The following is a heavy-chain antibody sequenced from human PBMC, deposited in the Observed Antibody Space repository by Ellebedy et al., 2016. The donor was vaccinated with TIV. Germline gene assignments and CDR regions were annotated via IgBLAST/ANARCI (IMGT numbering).Heavy chain of an antibody. D-gene: IGHD1-26*01. CDR3: VRAVGGRIFDH. Sequence: MPSETLSLTCAVSGYSTCSHYWSWIRQLPGKALAWIGYIYFSRNATYSPSLKSRVTISVDTSKRQFSLRLTSVTAADTAVYYCVRAVGGRIFDHWGQGALVTVSS. V-gene: IGHV4-59*08. J-gene: IGHJ4*02. CDR2: IYFSRNA. CDR1: GYSTCSHY.